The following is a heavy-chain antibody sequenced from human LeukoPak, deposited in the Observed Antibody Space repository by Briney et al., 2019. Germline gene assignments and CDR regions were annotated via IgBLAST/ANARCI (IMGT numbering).Heavy chain of an antibody. V-gene: IGHV3-30*18. CDR3: AKAGPPGSGWYLFGYFDL. J-gene: IGHJ2*01. CDR2: ISYDGSNK. D-gene: IGHD6-19*01. Sequence: GGSLRLSCAASGFTFSSYGMHWVRQAPGKGLEWVAVISYDGSNKYYADSVKGRFTISRDNSKNTLYLQMNSLRAEDTAVYYCAKAGPPGSGWYLFGYFDLWGRGTLVTVSS. CDR1: GFTFSSYG.